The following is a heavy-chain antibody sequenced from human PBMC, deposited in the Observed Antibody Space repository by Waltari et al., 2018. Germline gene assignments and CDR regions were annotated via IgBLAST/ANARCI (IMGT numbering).Heavy chain of an antibody. CDR1: GGSISSYY. Sequence: QVQLQESGPGLVKPSETLSLTCTVSGGSISSYYWSWIRQPAGKGLEWIGRIYTSGSTTTNPSLKSRVTMSVDTSKNQFSLKLSSVTAADTAVYYCAREAIFWGRGYYYMDVWGKGTTVTISS. D-gene: IGHD3-16*01. V-gene: IGHV4-4*07. CDR2: IYTSGST. CDR3: AREAIFWGRGYYYMDV. J-gene: IGHJ6*03.